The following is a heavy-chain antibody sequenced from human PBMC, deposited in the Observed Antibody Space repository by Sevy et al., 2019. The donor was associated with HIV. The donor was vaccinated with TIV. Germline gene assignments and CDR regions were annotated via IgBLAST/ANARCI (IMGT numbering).Heavy chain of an antibody. CDR2: IWFDGSNT. CDR1: GFTLSSFG. Sequence: GGSLRLSCAASGFTLSSFGMHWVRQAPGKGLEWVAVIWFDGSNTYYADSVKGRFTISRDIAKNTLHLQMNSLRAEDTAVYCCARDLEFYDSGDYGPAFMPDFWGHGTLVTVSS. D-gene: IGHD4-17*01. CDR3: ARDLEFYDSGDYGPAFMPDF. V-gene: IGHV3-33*01. J-gene: IGHJ4*01.